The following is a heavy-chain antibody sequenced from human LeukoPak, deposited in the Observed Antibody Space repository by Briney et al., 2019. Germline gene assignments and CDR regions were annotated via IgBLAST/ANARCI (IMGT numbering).Heavy chain of an antibody. CDR3: AREEYYYDSSGSLDY. CDR2: INHSGST. D-gene: IGHD3-22*01. Sequence: SETLSLTCAVYGGSFSGYYWSWIRQPPGKGLEWIGEINHSGSTNYNPSLKSRVTISVDTSKNQFSLKLSSVTAADTAVYYCAREEYYYDSSGSLDYWGQGTLVTVSS. V-gene: IGHV4-34*01. J-gene: IGHJ4*02. CDR1: GGSFSGYY.